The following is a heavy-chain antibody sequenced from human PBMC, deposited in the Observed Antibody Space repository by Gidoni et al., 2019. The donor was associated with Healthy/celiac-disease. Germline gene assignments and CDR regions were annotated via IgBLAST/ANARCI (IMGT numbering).Heavy chain of an antibody. CDR2: IYYSGST. J-gene: IGHJ4*02. CDR1: GGSISSYY. CDR3: AREATTRVTEYYFDY. Sequence: QVQLQESGPGLVKPSETLSLTCTVSGGSISSYYWSWIRQPPGKGLEWIGYIYYSGSTNYNPSLKSRVTISVDTSKNQFSLKLSSVTAADTAVYYCAREATTRVTEYYFDYWGQGTLVTVSS. V-gene: IGHV4-59*01. D-gene: IGHD4-4*01.